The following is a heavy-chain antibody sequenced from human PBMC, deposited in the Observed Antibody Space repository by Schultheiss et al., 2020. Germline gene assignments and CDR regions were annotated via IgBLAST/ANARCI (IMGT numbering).Heavy chain of an antibody. D-gene: IGHD3-3*01. V-gene: IGHV3-30*03. J-gene: IGHJ4*02. CDR1: GFTFSSYG. CDR3: ARGGLNDFWSGYSVY. Sequence: GGSLRLSCAASGFTFSSYGMHWVRQAPGKGLEWVAVISYDGSNKYYADSVKGRFTISRDNAKNSLYLQMNSLRAEDTAVYYCARGGLNDFWSGYSVYWGQGTLVTVSS. CDR2: ISYDGSNK.